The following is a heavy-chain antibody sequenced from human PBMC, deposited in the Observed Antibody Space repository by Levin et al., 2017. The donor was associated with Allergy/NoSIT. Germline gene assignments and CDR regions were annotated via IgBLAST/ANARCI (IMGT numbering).Heavy chain of an antibody. Sequence: SCAASGFMFTNYAMSWVRQAPGKGLEWVSAISGSGDSTYYADSVRGRFTISRDKSKNTLYLQMNSLRGEDTAVYYCAKMRVAGTDDWYYYGMDDWGHGTTVTVSS. D-gene: IGHD6-19*01. V-gene: IGHV3-23*01. CDR2: ISGSGDST. CDR1: GFMFTNYA. CDR3: AKMRVAGTDDWYYYGMDD. J-gene: IGHJ6*02.